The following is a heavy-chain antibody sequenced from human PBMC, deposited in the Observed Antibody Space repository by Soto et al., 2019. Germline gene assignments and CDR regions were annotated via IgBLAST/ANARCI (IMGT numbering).Heavy chain of an antibody. CDR1: GGSISSGGYY. CDR3: AGVGLGAPYYYGMDV. CDR2: IYYSGST. J-gene: IGHJ6*02. V-gene: IGHV4-31*03. D-gene: IGHD3-16*01. Sequence: LSLTCTVTGGSISSGGYYWSWIRQHPGKGLEWIGYIYYSGSTYYNPSLKSRVTISVDTSRNQFSLKLSSVTAADTAVYYCAGVGLGAPYYYGMDVWGQGTTVTVSS.